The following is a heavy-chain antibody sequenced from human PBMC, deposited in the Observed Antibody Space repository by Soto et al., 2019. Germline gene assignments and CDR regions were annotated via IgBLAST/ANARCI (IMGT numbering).Heavy chain of an antibody. J-gene: IGHJ6*02. CDR3: AALWTGFYGMDV. Sequence: PSETLSLTCTVSGGSISSYYWSWIRQPPGKGLEWIGYIYYSGSTKYNPSLKSRVAISIDTSKNHFSLKLSSVTAADTAVYYCAALWTGFYGMDVWGQGTTVTVSS. CDR2: IYYSGST. CDR1: GGSISSYY. V-gene: IGHV4-59*01. D-gene: IGHD3-3*01.